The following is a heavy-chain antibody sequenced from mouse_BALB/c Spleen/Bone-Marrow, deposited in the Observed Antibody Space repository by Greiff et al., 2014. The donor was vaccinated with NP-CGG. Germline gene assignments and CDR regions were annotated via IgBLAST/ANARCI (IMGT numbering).Heavy chain of an antibody. J-gene: IGHJ2*01. CDR1: GFDFSRYW. CDR2: INPDSSAI. D-gene: IGHD2-14*01. V-gene: IGHV4-1*02. CDR3: ARPYYRYLYFDY. Sequence: DVQLQESGGGLVQPGGSLKLSCAASGFDFSRYWMNWVRLAPGKGLEWIGEINPDSSAIIYTPSLKDNFIISRDNAKNTLYLQMSKVRSEDTALYYCARPYYRYLYFDYWGQGTPLAVSS.